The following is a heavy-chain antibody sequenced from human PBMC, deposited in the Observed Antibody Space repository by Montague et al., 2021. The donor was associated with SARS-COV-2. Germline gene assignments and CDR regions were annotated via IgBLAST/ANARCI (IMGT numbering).Heavy chain of an antibody. CDR3: ARENTVTTFGGPYYIDS. V-gene: IGHV4-59*02. Sequence: SETLSLTCIVYGSSVRSHYWSWIRQPPGKGLEWIGYIYDSGSTNYNPSPKSRVTISVDTSRKQFSLKLSSVTAADTAVYYCARENTVTTFGGPYYIDSWGQGTLVTVSA. D-gene: IGHD4-17*01. J-gene: IGHJ4*03. CDR1: GSSVRSHY. CDR2: IYDSGST.